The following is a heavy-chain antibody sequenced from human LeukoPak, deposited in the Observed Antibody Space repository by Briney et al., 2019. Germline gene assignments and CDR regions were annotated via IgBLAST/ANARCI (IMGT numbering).Heavy chain of an antibody. D-gene: IGHD4-17*01. CDR1: GFTFSSYW. V-gene: IGHV3-74*01. Sequence: GGSLRLSCAASGFTFSSYWMHWVRQAPGKGLVWVSRINSDGSSTSYADSVKGRFTISRDNAKNTLYLQMNSLRAEDTAMYYCARAPPYSTVPYYFDYWGQGTLVTVSS. CDR2: INSDGSST. J-gene: IGHJ4*02. CDR3: ARAPPYSTVPYYFDY.